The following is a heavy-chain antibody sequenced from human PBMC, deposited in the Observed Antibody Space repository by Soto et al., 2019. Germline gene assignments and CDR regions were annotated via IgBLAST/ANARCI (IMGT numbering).Heavy chain of an antibody. D-gene: IGHD2-2*01. J-gene: IGHJ6*03. CDR1: GFTFSSYS. CDR2: ISSSSSYI. V-gene: IGHV3-21*01. CDR3: ARAVVPAAYYYYYYMDV. Sequence: GGSLRLSCAASGFTFSSYSMNWVRQAPGKGLEWVSSISSSSSYIYYADSVKGRFTISRDNAKNSLYLQMNSLRAEDTAVYYCARAVVPAAYYYYYYMDVWGKGTTVTVSS.